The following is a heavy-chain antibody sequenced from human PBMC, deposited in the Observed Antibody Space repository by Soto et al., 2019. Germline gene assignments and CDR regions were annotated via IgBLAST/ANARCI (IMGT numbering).Heavy chain of an antibody. CDR3: ARSEEDSDYYYYGLDV. V-gene: IGHV6-1*01. Sequence: SGDSVSSSSVAWNWVRQSPSRGLEWLGRTYYRSRWYSDFAVSVRGRIVINADTSKNQFSLQLNSVTPEDTAVYFCARSEEDSDYYYYGLDVWGQGTTVTVSS. D-gene: IGHD2-15*01. CDR2: TYYRSRWYS. J-gene: IGHJ6*02. CDR1: GDSVSSSSVA.